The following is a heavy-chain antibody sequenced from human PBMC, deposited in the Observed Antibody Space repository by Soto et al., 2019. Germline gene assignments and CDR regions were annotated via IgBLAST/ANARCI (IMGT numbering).Heavy chain of an antibody. CDR3: AKALTFEDIVVVPAAIHSYYYYGMDV. J-gene: IGHJ6*02. Sequence: GGSLRLSCAASGLTFSNYAISWVRQAPGKGLEWVSVIGGGGGRTLYAGSVKGRFTISRDNSKNTLYLQMNSLRAEDTAVYYCAKALTFEDIVVVPAAIHSYYYYGMDVWGQGTTVTVSS. CDR2: IGGGGGRT. V-gene: IGHV3-23*01. CDR1: GLTFSNYA. D-gene: IGHD2-2*02.